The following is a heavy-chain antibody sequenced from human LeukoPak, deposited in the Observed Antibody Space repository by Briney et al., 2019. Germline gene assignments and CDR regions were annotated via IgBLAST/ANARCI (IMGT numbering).Heavy chain of an antibody. CDR2: ISSSSYI. V-gene: IGHV3-21*01. Sequence: GGSLRLSCAASGFTFSSYSMNWVRQAPGKGLEWVSSISSSSYIYYADSVKGRFTISRDNAKNSLYLQMNSLRAEDTAVYYCARDSLDYSNYGPDYWGQGTLVTVSS. CDR3: ARDSLDYSNYGPDY. CDR1: GFTFSSYS. D-gene: IGHD4-11*01. J-gene: IGHJ4*02.